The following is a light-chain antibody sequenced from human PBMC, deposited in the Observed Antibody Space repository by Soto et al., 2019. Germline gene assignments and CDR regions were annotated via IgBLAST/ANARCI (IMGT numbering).Light chain of an antibody. Sequence: EIVLTQSPGTLSLSPGERATLSCRASQSISSSYLAWYQQKPGQAPRLLVYGASSMATGIPYRFSGSGSGTDFTLTISRLEPEDFAMYYCQQYGSSRFTFGPRTKVDIK. CDR2: GAS. V-gene: IGKV3-20*01. J-gene: IGKJ3*01. CDR3: QQYGSSRFT. CDR1: QSISSSY.